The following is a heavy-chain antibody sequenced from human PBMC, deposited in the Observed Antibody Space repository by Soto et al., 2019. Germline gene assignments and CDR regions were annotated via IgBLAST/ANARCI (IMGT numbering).Heavy chain of an antibody. CDR2: IRQDGSEK. J-gene: IGHJ4*02. D-gene: IGHD2-15*01. V-gene: IGHV3-7*05. CDR1: GFTFSSYW. Sequence: GGSLRLSCAASGFTFSSYWMNWVRQAPGKGLECVANIRQDGSEKYYVDSVKGRFTVSRDNANNSVHLQMNSLRAEDTAVYYCSRGRVVLDYRGQGTQVTVSS. CDR3: SRGRVVLDY.